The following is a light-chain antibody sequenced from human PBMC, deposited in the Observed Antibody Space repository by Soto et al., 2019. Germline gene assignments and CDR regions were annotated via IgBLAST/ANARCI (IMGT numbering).Light chain of an antibody. CDR2: VNR. V-gene: IGLV1-40*01. CDR1: SSNIGAGYD. J-gene: IGLJ1*01. Sequence: QAVVTQPPSVSGAPGQRVTISCTGSSSNIGAGYDVHWYQQLPGTAPKLLIYVNRNRPSGVPDRFSGSKSGTSASLAITGLQAEDEADYYCQSYDSSLSGYVFGTGTKLTVL. CDR3: QSYDSSLSGYV.